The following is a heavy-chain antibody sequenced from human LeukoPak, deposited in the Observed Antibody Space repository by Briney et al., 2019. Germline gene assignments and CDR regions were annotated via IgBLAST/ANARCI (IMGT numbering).Heavy chain of an antibody. CDR2: IYYSGST. CDR1: GGSLSSFH. Sequence: SETLSLTCTVSGGSLSSFHWSWIRQPPGKGPEWIGYIYYSGSTNYNPSLESRVTISVDTSKNQFSLKLSSVTAADTAVYYCARSGSYYPFDYWGQGTLVTVSS. CDR3: ARSGSYYPFDY. D-gene: IGHD3-10*01. V-gene: IGHV4-59*01. J-gene: IGHJ4*02.